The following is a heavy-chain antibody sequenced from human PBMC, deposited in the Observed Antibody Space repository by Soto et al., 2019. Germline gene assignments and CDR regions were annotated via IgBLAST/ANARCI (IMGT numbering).Heavy chain of an antibody. Sequence: PSETLSLTCTVSGDSVSSGRYYWSWIRQPPGKALEWIAYLYYSGSTTYNPSLKSRVTISRDTSKNQCYLKLTSVTAAYTAVYYCARSGGGSGWLGGQGTLVTVSS. V-gene: IGHV4-61*01. CDR3: ARSGGGSGWL. CDR2: LYYSGST. CDR1: GDSVSSGRYY. D-gene: IGHD6-19*01. J-gene: IGHJ4*02.